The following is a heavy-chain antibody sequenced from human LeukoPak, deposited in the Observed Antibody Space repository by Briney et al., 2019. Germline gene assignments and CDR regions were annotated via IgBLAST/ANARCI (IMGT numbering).Heavy chain of an antibody. D-gene: IGHD4-23*01. CDR1: GFTFSRDS. V-gene: IGHV3-48*01. CDR3: AKVMVTVVTTSKLDS. Sequence: GGSLRLSCAASGFTFSRDSMNWVRQAPGKGLEWVSYINGGGSPIYYADSVRGRFTISRDNVKNSLYLQMNSLRPDDTAFYYCAKVMVTVVTTSKLDSWGQGTLVTVSS. J-gene: IGHJ4*02. CDR2: INGGGSPI.